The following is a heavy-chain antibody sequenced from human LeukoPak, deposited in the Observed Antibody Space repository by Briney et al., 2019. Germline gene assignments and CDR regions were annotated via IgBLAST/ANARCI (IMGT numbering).Heavy chain of an antibody. CDR3: TSSSTWELQYY. J-gene: IGHJ4*02. D-gene: IGHD1-26*01. Sequence: GGSLRLSCTASGFTFGDYAMSWVRQAPGKGLEWVGFIRSKAYGGTTEYAASVKGRFTISRDDSKSIAYLQMNSLKTEDTAVYYCTSSSTWELQYYWGQGTLVTVSP. CDR1: GFTFGDYA. V-gene: IGHV3-49*04. CDR2: IRSKAYGGTT.